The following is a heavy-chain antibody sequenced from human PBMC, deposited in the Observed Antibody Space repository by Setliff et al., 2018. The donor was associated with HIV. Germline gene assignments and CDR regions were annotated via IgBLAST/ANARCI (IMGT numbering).Heavy chain of an antibody. CDR3: ASCHVAIGYDFNY. D-gene: IGHD5-18*01. Sequence: SETLSLTCTVSGGSISSYYWGWVRQPPGKGLEWIGSVSYSGSTYYSPSLKSRVTIAVDTSKNQFSLNLKSMTAADTAVYYCASCHVAIGYDFNYWGQGVLVTVSS. V-gene: IGHV4-39*01. J-gene: IGHJ4*02. CDR1: GGSISSYY. CDR2: VSYSGST.